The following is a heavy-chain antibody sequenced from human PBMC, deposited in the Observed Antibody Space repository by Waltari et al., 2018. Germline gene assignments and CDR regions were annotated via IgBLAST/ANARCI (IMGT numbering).Heavy chain of an antibody. CDR3: ARHEYSTTWGGLD. Sequence: VQLQASAPGLVTPSATLPLTCTVSAGSINSSYWSWIRQPPGKGLEWIAYIYYSGSTNYNPSLKSRVTISVDTSKNQFSLKLSSVTAADTAIYYCARHEYSTTWGGLDWGQGTLVTVS. D-gene: IGHD6-13*01. J-gene: IGHJ4*02. CDR2: IYYSGST. V-gene: IGHV4-59*08. CDR1: AGSINSSY.